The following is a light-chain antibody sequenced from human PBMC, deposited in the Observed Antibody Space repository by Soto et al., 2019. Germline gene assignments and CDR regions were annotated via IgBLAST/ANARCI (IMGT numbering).Light chain of an antibody. Sequence: YELTQPPSVSVAPGKTARITCGGNNIGSKSVHWYQQKPGQAPVLVIYYDSDRPSGIPERFSGSNSGNTATLTISRVEAGDEADYYCQVWDSSSDHAVFGGGTQLTVL. CDR3: QVWDSSSDHAV. J-gene: IGLJ7*01. V-gene: IGLV3-21*04. CDR2: YDS. CDR1: NIGSKS.